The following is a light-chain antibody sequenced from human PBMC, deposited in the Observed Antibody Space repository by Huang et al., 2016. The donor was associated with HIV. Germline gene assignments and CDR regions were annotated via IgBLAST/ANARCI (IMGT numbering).Light chain of an antibody. V-gene: IGKV3-15*01. CDR3: QQYNNWHLT. Sequence: IVMTQNPATLPVSPGGRATLSCRASQSVSSTLAWYQQKHGQAPRPIIYGSTTRATGVPARFSGSGSGTDFTLTITSLQSEDFGIYYCQQYNNWHLTFGGGTRV. J-gene: IGKJ4*01. CDR1: QSVSST. CDR2: GST.